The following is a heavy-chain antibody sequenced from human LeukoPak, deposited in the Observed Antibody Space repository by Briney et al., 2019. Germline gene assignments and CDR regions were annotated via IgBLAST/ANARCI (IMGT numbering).Heavy chain of an antibody. D-gene: IGHD2-15*01. Sequence: SVKVSCKASGGTFSSYAISWVRQAPGQGLEWMGGITPIFGTANYAQKFQGRVTITTDESTSTAYMELSSLRVEDTATYYCARALNRHIAAFESWGQGVLVTVSS. CDR1: GGTFSSYA. J-gene: IGHJ4*02. V-gene: IGHV1-69*05. CDR3: ARALNRHIAAFES. CDR2: ITPIFGTA.